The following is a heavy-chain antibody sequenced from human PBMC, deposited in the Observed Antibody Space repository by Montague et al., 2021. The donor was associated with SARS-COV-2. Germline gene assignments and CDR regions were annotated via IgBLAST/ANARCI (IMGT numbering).Heavy chain of an antibody. CDR3: SRGTGGVSARLRYYFDQ. CDR1: GGSLSGDH. Sequence: SETLSLTCAVYGGSLSGDHWSWIRQPPGKGLEWIGEVNHSGNTNYNASLKSRVTMSVDTSKSQFSLKLRSVTAADTAVYYCSRGTGGVSARLRYYFDQWGQGTLVTVSS. CDR2: VNHSGNT. V-gene: IGHV4-34*01. D-gene: IGHD6-6*01. J-gene: IGHJ4*02.